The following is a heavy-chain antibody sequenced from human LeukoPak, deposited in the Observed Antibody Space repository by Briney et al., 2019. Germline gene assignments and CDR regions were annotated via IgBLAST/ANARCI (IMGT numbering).Heavy chain of an antibody. CDR2: ISYDGSNK. D-gene: IGHD5/OR15-5a*01. J-gene: IGHJ6*03. Sequence: PGGSLRLSCAASGFTFSSYAMHWVRQAPGKGLEWVAVISYDGSNKYYADSVKGRFTISRDNSKNTLYLQMNSLRAEDTALYYCARGSRAIVSTKFARGRYMDVWGKGTTVTVSS. V-gene: IGHV3-30*04. CDR1: GFTFSSYA. CDR3: ARGSRAIVSTKFARGRYMDV.